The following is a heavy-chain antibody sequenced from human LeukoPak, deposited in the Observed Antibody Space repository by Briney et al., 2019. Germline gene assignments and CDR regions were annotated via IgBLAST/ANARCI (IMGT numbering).Heavy chain of an antibody. CDR3: ARGLKSRFDP. CDR1: GGTFSSYA. J-gene: IGHJ5*02. CDR2: IIPIFGTA. Sequence: GASVKVSYKASGGTFSSYAISWVRQAPGQGLEWMGGIIPIFGTANYAQKFQGRVTITTDESTSTAYMELSSLRSEDTAVYYCARGLKSRFDPWGQGTLVTVSS. V-gene: IGHV1-69*05.